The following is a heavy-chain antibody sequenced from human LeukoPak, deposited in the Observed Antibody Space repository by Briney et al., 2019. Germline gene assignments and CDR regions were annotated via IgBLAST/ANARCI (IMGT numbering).Heavy chain of an antibody. D-gene: IGHD3-22*01. Sequence: PSETLSLTCAVYGGSFSGYYWSWIRQPPGKGLEWIGEINHSGSTNYNPSLKSRVTISVDTSKNQFSLKLSSVTAADTAVYYCTRGGNYYYDSSGYYPFRHWGQGTLVTVSS. V-gene: IGHV4-34*01. CDR1: GGSFSGYY. CDR3: TRGGNYYYDSSGYYPFRH. J-gene: IGHJ1*01. CDR2: INHSGST.